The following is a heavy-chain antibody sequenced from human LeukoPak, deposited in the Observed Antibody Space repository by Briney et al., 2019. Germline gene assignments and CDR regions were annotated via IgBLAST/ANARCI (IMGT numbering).Heavy chain of an antibody. Sequence: PSETLSLTCAVYGESFSDYYWIWIRQPPGKGLEWIGEINHTGSTNYNPSLTGRVTISVDTSNNQFSLKLSSVTAADTAVYYCARGHRGLGKVVPAAIGYWGQGTLVTVS. CDR1: GESFSDYY. V-gene: IGHV4-34*01. CDR3: ARGHRGLGKVVPAAIGY. D-gene: IGHD2-2*02. J-gene: IGHJ4*02. CDR2: INHTGST.